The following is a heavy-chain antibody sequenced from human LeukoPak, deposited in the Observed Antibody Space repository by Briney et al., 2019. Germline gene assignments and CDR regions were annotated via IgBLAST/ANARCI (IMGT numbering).Heavy chain of an antibody. CDR3: ARDPSFSVPYYYYGMDV. CDR2: IYTGGST. J-gene: IGHJ6*02. D-gene: IGHD3-10*01. V-gene: IGHV3-53*01. CDR1: GFTVSSNY. Sequence: GGSLRLSCAASGFTVSSNYMSWVRQAPGKGLEWVSVIYTGGSTYYADSVKGRFTISRDKPKNTLYLQMNSLRAEDTAVYFCARDPSFSVPYYYYGMDVWGQGTTVTVSS.